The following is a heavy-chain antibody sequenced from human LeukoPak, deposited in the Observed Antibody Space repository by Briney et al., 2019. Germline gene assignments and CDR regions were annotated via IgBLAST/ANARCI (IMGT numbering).Heavy chain of an antibody. J-gene: IGHJ6*02. V-gene: IGHV1-69*04. Sequence: ASVKVSCKASGGTFSSYAISWVRQAPGQGLEWMGRIIPILGIANYAQKFQGRVTITADKSTSTAYMELSSLRSEDTAVYYCASGGLRGSDRLGMDVWGQGTTVTVSS. CDR1: GGTFSSYA. CDR3: ASGGLRGSDRLGMDV. CDR2: IIPILGIA. D-gene: IGHD3-10*01.